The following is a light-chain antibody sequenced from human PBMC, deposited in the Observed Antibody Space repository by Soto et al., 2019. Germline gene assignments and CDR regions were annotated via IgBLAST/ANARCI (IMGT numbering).Light chain of an antibody. CDR1: QSVTRDY. CDR3: QQYGSSPIT. V-gene: IGKV3-20*01. J-gene: IGKJ5*01. Sequence: PGGRATLSCRARQSVTRDYLGWYQQTPGQAPRLLIFGASSRATGIPDRFTGSGSGTDFTLTISRLEPEDFAVYYCQQYGSSPITVGQGTRLEIK. CDR2: GAS.